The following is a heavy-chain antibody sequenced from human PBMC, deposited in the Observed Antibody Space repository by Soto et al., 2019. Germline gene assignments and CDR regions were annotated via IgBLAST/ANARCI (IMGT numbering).Heavy chain of an antibody. CDR1: GYTFTGYA. V-gene: IGHV1-3*05. J-gene: IGHJ4*02. CDR3: ARAVAVAADFDY. Sequence: QVQLVQSGAEEKKPGASVKVSCKSSGYTFTGYAMHCVRQSPGQRLEWMGWINDGNGNTKYSQQFQGRVTITRDTSASTAYMELSSLRSEDTAVYYCARAVAVAADFDYWCQGTLVTVSS. CDR2: INDGNGNT. D-gene: IGHD6-19*01.